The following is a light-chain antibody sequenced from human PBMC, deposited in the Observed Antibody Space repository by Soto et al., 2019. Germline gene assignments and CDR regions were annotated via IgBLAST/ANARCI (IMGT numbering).Light chain of an antibody. CDR1: SSDVGAYNY. CDR3: NSYTTSSTYV. V-gene: IGLV2-14*03. J-gene: IGLJ1*01. Sequence: QSVLTQPASVSGSPGQSIAISCTGNSSDVGAYNYVSWYQQHPGKAPKLMIYDVSNLPSGVSNRFSGSKSGNTASLTFSGLQAEDEADYYCNSYTTSSTYVFGTGTKVTVL. CDR2: DVS.